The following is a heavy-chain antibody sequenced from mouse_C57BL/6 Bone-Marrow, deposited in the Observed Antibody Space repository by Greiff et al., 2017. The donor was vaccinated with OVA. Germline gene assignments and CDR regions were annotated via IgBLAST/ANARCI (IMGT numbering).Heavy chain of an antibody. Sequence: QVQLQQSGPELVKPGASVKISCKASGYAFSSSWMNWVKQRPGKGLEWIGRIYPGDGDTNYNGKFKGKATLTADKSSSTAYMQLSSLTSEDSAVYFCARDRYYGTSFAYWGQGTLVTVSA. V-gene: IGHV1-82*01. CDR3: ARDRYYGTSFAY. D-gene: IGHD1-1*01. J-gene: IGHJ3*01. CDR1: GYAFSSSW. CDR2: IYPGDGDT.